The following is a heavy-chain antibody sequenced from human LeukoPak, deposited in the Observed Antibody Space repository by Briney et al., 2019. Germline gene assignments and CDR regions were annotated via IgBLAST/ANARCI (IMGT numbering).Heavy chain of an antibody. CDR2: ISHDGSNK. CDR1: GFTFSSYG. CDR3: AKEQTSMIPGHYMDV. V-gene: IGHV3-30*18. D-gene: IGHD3-22*01. J-gene: IGHJ6*03. Sequence: PGRSLRLSCAASGFTFSSYGMHWVRQAPGKGLEWVTVISHDGSNKYYADSVKGRFTISRDNSKNTLWLQMNSLRAEDTAVYYCAKEQTSMIPGHYMDVWGKGTTVTVSS.